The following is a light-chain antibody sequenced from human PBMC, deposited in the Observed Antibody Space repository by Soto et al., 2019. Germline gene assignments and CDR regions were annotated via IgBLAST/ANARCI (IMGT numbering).Light chain of an antibody. CDR1: QGSNNY. CDR3: QQYASLPIT. V-gene: IGKV1-33*01. Sequence: IQRTKSQSSLSASVGDRVSINGPAGQGSNNYLTGYQQKPGKAHKLLSYDASNLDTGVPSRFTGSGSGTDFTFTIPSLQSDDVATYYCQQYASLPITFGQGTRLEI. J-gene: IGKJ5*01. CDR2: DAS.